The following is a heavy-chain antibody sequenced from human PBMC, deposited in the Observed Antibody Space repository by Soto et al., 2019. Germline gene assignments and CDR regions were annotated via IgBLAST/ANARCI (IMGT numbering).Heavy chain of an antibody. V-gene: IGHV3-53*01. J-gene: IGHJ6*02. D-gene: IGHD3-16*01. Sequence: GGSLRLSCAASGFTITNNYMTWVRQVPGKGLEWVSLIDSGGDTYYADSVKGRFTLSRDSSKNTLYLQMDSLRTEDTAVYNCARGGSLYYYYGIDVWGQGTTVTVSS. CDR2: IDSGGDT. CDR3: ARGGSLYYYYGIDV. CDR1: GFTITNNY.